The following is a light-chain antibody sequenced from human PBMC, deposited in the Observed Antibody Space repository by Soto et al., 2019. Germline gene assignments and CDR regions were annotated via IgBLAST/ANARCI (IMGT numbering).Light chain of an antibody. Sequence: DIVMTQSPDSLAVSLGERATINCKSSQSVLYSSSNKDYLAWYQQKPGQPLKMVIYWASTRESGVPDRFSGSGSGTDFTLTISSLQAEDVAVYYCQQYYSTPFTFGPGTKVDIK. CDR3: QQYYSTPFT. V-gene: IGKV4-1*01. CDR1: QSVLYSSSNKDY. J-gene: IGKJ3*01. CDR2: WAS.